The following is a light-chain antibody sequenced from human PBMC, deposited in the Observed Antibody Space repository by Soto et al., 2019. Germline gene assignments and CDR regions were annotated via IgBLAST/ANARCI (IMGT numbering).Light chain of an antibody. V-gene: IGLV2-14*01. Sequence: QSALTQPASVSGSPGQSIAISCTGSSSDIGDYNYVSWYQQHPGKAPKLMIFDVSNRPSGVSNRFSGSMSGNTASLTISGLQPETEADYSCSSYTGGSTVVFGGGTKVTVL. CDR1: SSDIGDYNY. CDR3: SSYTGGSTVV. CDR2: DVS. J-gene: IGLJ2*01.